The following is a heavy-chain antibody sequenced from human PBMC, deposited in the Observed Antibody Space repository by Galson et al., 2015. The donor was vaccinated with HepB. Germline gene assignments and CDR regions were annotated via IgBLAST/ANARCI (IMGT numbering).Heavy chain of an antibody. J-gene: IGHJ4*02. CDR3: AKGGCTSGACSLDS. D-gene: IGHD2-8*01. Sequence: SLRLSCAASGFTFSAYAMDWVRQAPGKGLEWLAVISYDGDKTYYSDSVKGRFTIPRDNANNTLNLQMNSLRDDDSAVYYCAKGGCTSGACSLDSWGQGTLVTVSS. V-gene: IGHV3-30*18. CDR1: GFTFSAYA. CDR2: ISYDGDKT.